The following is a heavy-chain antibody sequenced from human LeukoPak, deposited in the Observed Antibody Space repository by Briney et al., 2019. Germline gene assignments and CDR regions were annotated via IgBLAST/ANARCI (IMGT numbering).Heavy chain of an antibody. J-gene: IGHJ4*02. D-gene: IGHD5-12*01. CDR1: GGSISSYY. V-gene: IGHV4-59*01. CDR2: IYYSGST. CDR3: ARSATIRFKAWFDY. Sequence: SETLSLTCTVSGGSISSYYWSWIRQPPGKGLEWIVYIYYSGSTNYNPSLKSRVTISVDTSKNQFSLKLSSVTAADTAVYYCARSATIRFKAWFDYWGQGTLVSVSS.